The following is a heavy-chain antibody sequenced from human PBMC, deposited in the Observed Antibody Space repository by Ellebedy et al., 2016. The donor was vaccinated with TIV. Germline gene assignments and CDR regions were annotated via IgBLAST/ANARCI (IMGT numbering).Heavy chain of an antibody. CDR2: IIPIFGTA. CDR1: GGTFSSYA. CDR3: ARGDYYDSSGLYYYYGMDV. D-gene: IGHD3-22*01. J-gene: IGHJ6*02. Sequence: SVKVSCXASGGTFSSYAISWVRQAPGQGLEWTGGIIPIFGTANYAQKFQGRVTITADESTSTAYMELSSLRSEDTAVYYCARGDYYDSSGLYYYYGMDVWGQGTTVTVSS. V-gene: IGHV1-69*13.